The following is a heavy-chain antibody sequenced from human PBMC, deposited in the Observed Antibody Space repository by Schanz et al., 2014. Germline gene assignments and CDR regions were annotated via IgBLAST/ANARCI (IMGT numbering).Heavy chain of an antibody. Sequence: QVQLQESGPGLMKPSETLSLTCTVSGDSVNSNYWNWIRQSPGRGLEWIGHFYNPGSTNYNPSLKSRAPISIDTPTNQLPLKLTSVTAADTAVYFCARNKYTSGWYYFDYWGQGVLVTVSS. CDR2: FYNPGST. V-gene: IGHV4-59*08. CDR1: GDSVNSNY. J-gene: IGHJ4*02. D-gene: IGHD6-19*01. CDR3: ARNKYTSGWYYFDY.